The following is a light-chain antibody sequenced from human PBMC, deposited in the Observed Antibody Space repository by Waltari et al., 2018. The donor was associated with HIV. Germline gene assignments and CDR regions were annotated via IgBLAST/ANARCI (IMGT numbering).Light chain of an antibody. CDR2: DVS. J-gene: IGLJ2*01. Sequence: QSALTQPRSVSGSPGQSVTISCTGTSSDVGGYNYVSWYQQHPGKAPKLMIYDVSKRPSGVPDRFSGSKSGTSATLGITGLQTGDEADYYCAAWDSSQSAVVFGGGTKLTVL. CDR3: AAWDSSQSAVV. CDR1: SSDVGGYNY. V-gene: IGLV2-11*01.